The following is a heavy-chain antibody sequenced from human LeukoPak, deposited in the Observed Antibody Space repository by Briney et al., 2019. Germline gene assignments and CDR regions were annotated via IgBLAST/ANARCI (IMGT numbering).Heavy chain of an antibody. Sequence: ASVKVSCKASGYTFTGYYMHWVRQATGQGLEWMGWMNPNSGNTGYAQKFQGRVTMTRNTSISTAYMELSSLRSEDTAVYYCAIRGPGRSFDYWGQGTLVTVSS. CDR2: MNPNSGNT. CDR3: AIRGPGRSFDY. V-gene: IGHV1-8*02. D-gene: IGHD3-10*01. CDR1: GYTFTGYY. J-gene: IGHJ4*02.